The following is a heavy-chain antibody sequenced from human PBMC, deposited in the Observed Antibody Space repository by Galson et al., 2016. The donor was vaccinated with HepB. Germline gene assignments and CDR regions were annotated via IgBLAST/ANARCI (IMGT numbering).Heavy chain of an antibody. D-gene: IGHD1-26*01. CDR2: ISRSGDST. CDR3: VQGSTAPAV. J-gene: IGHJ6*04. V-gene: IGHV3-23*01. Sequence: SLRLSCAASGFTFSNYGMTWVRQAPGKGLEVVSSISRSGDSTDYADSVKGRFTISRDNFKNTLSLQMNSLRAEDTAVYYCVQGSTAPAVWGKGTTVTVSS. CDR1: GFTFSNYG.